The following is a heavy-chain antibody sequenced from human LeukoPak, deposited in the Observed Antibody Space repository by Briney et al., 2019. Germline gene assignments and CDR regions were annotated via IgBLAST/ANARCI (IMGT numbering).Heavy chain of an antibody. CDR2: ISGSGGST. V-gene: IGHV3-23*01. D-gene: IGHD3-3*01. J-gene: IGHJ4*02. Sequence: GGSLRLSCAASGFTFSSYAMSWVRQAPGEGLEWVSAISGSGGSTYYADSVKGRFTISRDNSKNTLYLQMNSLRAEDTAVYYCAKETYYDFWSGYPVYFDYWGQGTLVTVSS. CDR1: GFTFSSYA. CDR3: AKETYYDFWSGYPVYFDY.